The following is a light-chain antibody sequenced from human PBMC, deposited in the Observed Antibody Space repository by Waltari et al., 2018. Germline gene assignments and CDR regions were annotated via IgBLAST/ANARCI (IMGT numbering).Light chain of an antibody. Sequence: ETGMTQSPDTLSVSAGERATRSCRASQSVSSNLAWYQHKPGQAPRLLIYGASIRATGIPARFSGSGSGTEFTLTISSLQSEDFAVYYCQQYNNWPLTFGGGTKVEIK. CDR1: QSVSSN. J-gene: IGKJ4*01. CDR3: QQYNNWPLT. CDR2: GAS. V-gene: IGKV3-15*01.